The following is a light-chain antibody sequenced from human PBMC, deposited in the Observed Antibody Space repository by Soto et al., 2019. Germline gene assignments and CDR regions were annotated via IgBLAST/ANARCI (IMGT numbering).Light chain of an antibody. CDR2: TAS. CDR3: QQYNLFSGT. CDR1: QTVYDW. J-gene: IGKJ1*01. Sequence: ASQTVYDWLAWYQQKSGQAPRLLIHTASTLESGVPSRFSASGSGTHFTLTINSLQPDDFATYYCQQYNLFSGTFGQGTNVDIK. V-gene: IGKV1-5*03.